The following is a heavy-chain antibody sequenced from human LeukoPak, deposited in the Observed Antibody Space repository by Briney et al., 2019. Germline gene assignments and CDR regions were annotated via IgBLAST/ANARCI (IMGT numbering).Heavy chain of an antibody. J-gene: IGHJ4*02. Sequence: SAKVSCKASGGTFSSYAISWVRQAPGQRLEWMGRIIPIFGTANYAQKFQGRVTITTDESTSTAYMELSSLRSEDTAVYYCARVNWNDVGFDYWGQGTLVTVSS. CDR2: IIPIFGTA. CDR1: GGTFSSYA. D-gene: IGHD1-1*01. V-gene: IGHV1-69*05. CDR3: ARVNWNDVGFDY.